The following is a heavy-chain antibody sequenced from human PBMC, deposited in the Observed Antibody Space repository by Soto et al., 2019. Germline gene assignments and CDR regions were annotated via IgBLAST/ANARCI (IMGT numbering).Heavy chain of an antibody. CDR3: AREGSYSAYNFAHGIQLWSFDF. J-gene: IGHJ4*02. CDR2: IFSSGST. V-gene: IGHV4-4*07. D-gene: IGHD5-12*01. Sequence: PSETLSLTCAMFGGSINTFYWSWVRQPAGKGLEWIGRIFSSGSTSFNPSLESRVAMSVDTSKNHFSLNLSSGTAADMAVYYCAREGSYSAYNFAHGIQLWSFDFWGQGALVTVSS. CDR1: GGSINTFY.